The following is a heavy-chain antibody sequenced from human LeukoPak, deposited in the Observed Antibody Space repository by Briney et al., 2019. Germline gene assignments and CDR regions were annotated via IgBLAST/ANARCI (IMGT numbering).Heavy chain of an antibody. Sequence: PSGTLSLTCAVSGGSMSSTKWWSWVRQPPGKGLEWIGEIYHSGSTNYNPSLTSRVTISVDKSKNQVSLNLSSVTAADTAVYYCATSTVMNHYCFDYWAQGTLVTVSS. V-gene: IGHV4-4*02. CDR2: IYHSGST. CDR1: GGSMSSTKW. CDR3: ATSTVMNHYCFDY. D-gene: IGHD1-14*01. J-gene: IGHJ4*02.